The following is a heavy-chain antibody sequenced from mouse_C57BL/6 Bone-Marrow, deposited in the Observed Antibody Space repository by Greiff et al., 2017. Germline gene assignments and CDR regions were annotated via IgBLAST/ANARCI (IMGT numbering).Heavy chain of an antibody. J-gene: IGHJ1*03. D-gene: IGHD1-1*01. CDR1: GYTFTSYW. CDR3: ARESSPAFDV. CDR2: IHPNSGST. Sequence: VQLQQPGAELVKPGASVKLSCTASGYTFTSYWMPWVKQRPGQGLEWIGMIHPNSGSTNYNEKFKSKATLTVDKSSSTAYMQLSSLTSEDSAVYYCARESSPAFDVWGTGTTVTVSS. V-gene: IGHV1-64*01.